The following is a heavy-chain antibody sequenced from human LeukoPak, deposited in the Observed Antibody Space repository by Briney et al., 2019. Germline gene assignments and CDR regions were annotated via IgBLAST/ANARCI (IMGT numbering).Heavy chain of an antibody. V-gene: IGHV3-23*01. CDR1: GFTFSKYW. Sequence: GGSLRLSCAASGFTFSKYWMTWVRQAPGKGLEWVSAISGSGGSTYYADSVKGRFTISRDNSKNTLYLQMNSLRAEDTAVYYCAKEPYSGSYYWFYFDYWGQGTLVTVSS. CDR3: AKEPYSGSYYWFYFDY. CDR2: ISGSGGST. J-gene: IGHJ4*02. D-gene: IGHD1-26*01.